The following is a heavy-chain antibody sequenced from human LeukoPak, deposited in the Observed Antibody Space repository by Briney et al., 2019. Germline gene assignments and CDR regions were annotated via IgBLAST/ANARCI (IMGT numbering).Heavy chain of an antibody. CDR1: GFPFSSYS. CDR3: ARGAVPYYYYYGMDV. J-gene: IGHJ6*02. CDR2: IKVDGSEV. V-gene: IGHV3-7*01. Sequence: GGSLRLSCAASGFPFSSYSMTWVRQAPGKGLERVANIKVDGSEVYYVASVKGRFTISRDNAKNSLYVQMNSLRAEDTAVYYCARGAVPYYYYYGMDVWGQGTTVTVSS. D-gene: IGHD1-26*01.